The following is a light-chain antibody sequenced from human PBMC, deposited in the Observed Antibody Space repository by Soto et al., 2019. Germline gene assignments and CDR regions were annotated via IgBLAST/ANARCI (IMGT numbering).Light chain of an antibody. Sequence: EIVMTQSPATLSVSQVERATLSFRASQSVSSNLAWYQQKPGQAPRLLIYGASTRATGIPARFSGSGSGTEFTLTISSLQSEDFVVYYCQQYDHWPTWTFGQGTKVDIK. CDR3: QQYDHWPTWT. V-gene: IGKV3-15*01. J-gene: IGKJ1*01. CDR1: QSVSSN. CDR2: GAS.